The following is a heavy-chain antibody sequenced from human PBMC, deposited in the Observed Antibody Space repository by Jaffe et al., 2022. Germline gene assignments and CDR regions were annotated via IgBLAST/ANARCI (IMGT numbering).Heavy chain of an antibody. CDR3: AKDMRGYDPNPKLGYCSGGSCYVLAFDI. CDR1: GFTFSSYG. Sequence: QVQLVESGGGVVQPGRSLRLSCAASGFTFSSYGMHWVRQAPGKGLEWVAVISYDGSNKYYADSVKGRFTISRDNSKNTLYLQMNSLRAEDTAVYYCAKDMRGYDPNPKLGYCSGGSCYVLAFDIWGQGTMVTVSS. CDR2: ISYDGSNK. J-gene: IGHJ3*02. V-gene: IGHV3-30*18. D-gene: IGHD2-15*01.